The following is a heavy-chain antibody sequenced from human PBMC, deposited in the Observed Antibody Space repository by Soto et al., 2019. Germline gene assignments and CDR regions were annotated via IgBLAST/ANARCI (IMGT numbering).Heavy chain of an antibody. CDR1: GFTLSSDA. D-gene: IGHD5-18*01. CDR2: ISGSGGST. J-gene: IGHJ4*02. Sequence: GGSVGLACAASGFTLSSDAMGWGGQAAGKGREWVSAISGSGGSTYYADSVKGRFTISRDNSKTTLYLQMNSLRAEDTAVYYCAKDIQLWLEYFDYWGQGTLVTVSS. V-gene: IGHV3-23*01. CDR3: AKDIQLWLEYFDY.